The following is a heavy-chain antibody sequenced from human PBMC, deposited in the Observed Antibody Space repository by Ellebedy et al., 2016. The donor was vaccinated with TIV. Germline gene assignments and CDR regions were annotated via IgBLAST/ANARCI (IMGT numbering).Heavy chain of an antibody. D-gene: IGHD3-9*01. CDR3: ATLREDYNILTGYYRKNFDY. V-gene: IGHV3-21*06. CDR2: ISSGGNYA. CDR1: EFSLSTYS. J-gene: IGHJ4*02. Sequence: GESLKISXVASEFSLSTYSMTWVRQAPGKGLEWVSFISSGGNYAHYSDSVMGRFTISRDNARDSVYLQMNSLRAEDTALYYCATLREDYNILTGYYRKNFDYWGQGTLVTVSS.